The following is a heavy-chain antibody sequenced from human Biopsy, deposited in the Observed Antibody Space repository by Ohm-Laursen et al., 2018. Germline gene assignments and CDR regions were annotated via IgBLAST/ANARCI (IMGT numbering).Heavy chain of an antibody. D-gene: IGHD2-8*01. Sequence: SLRLSCAASGFTFSSYGMHWARQAPGKGLEWVATIWYDGSNKNYADSVKGRFTISRDNSKNTLYLQMNSLGGEDTAVYYCAKCMTGGSNYYFHHCGQGTLVTVSS. CDR2: IWYDGSNK. CDR3: AKCMTGGSNYYFHH. V-gene: IGHV3-33*06. J-gene: IGHJ4*02. CDR1: GFTFSSYG.